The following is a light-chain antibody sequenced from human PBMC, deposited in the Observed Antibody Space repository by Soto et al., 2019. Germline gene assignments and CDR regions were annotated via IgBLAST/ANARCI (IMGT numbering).Light chain of an antibody. J-gene: IGKJ2*01. CDR2: KAS. V-gene: IGKV1-5*03. CDR3: QHYNS. CDR1: QSLSSW. Sequence: DIPMTQSPSTLSASVGDRVTITCRASQSLSSWLAWYQQKPGKAPKLLIYKASNLESGVPSRFSGSESGTEFTLNISSLQPYDFATYYCQHYNSFGQGTKLEIQ.